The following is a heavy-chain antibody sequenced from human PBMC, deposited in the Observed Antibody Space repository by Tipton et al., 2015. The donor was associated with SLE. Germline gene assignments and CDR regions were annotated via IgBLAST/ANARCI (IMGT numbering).Heavy chain of an antibody. D-gene: IGHD6-25*01. V-gene: IGHV3-30*02. CDR3: AKEGQRGYYFDY. J-gene: IGHJ4*02. Sequence: SLRLSCAASGFTFSSYGMHWVRQAPGKGLEWVAFIRYDGSNKYYADSVKGRFTISRDNSKNTLYLQMNSLRAEDTAVYYCAKEGQRGYYFDYWGQGTLVTVSS. CDR2: IRYDGSNK. CDR1: GFTFSSYG.